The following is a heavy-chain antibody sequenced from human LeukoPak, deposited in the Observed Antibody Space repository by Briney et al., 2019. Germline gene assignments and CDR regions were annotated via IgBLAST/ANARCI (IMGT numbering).Heavy chain of an antibody. D-gene: IGHD2-2*01. CDR1: GXTFSNAW. Sequence: GGSLRLSCAASGXTFSNAWMSWVRQAPGKGLEWVGRIKSKTDGETTDYAAPVKGTFTISRDDSINTLYLQMNSLKTEDTAVYYCTTWPAAHLKFDYWGQGTLVTVSS. CDR2: IKSKTDGETT. CDR3: TTWPAAHLKFDY. J-gene: IGHJ4*02. V-gene: IGHV3-15*01.